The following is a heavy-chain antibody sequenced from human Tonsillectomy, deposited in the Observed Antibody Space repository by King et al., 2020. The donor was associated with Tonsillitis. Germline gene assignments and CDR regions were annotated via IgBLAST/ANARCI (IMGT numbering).Heavy chain of an antibody. V-gene: IGHV3-30-3*01. Sequence: QLVQSGGGVVQPGRSLRLSCAASRFTFSTYAMHWVRQAPGKGLEWVAVISDGGSNRYYADSVKGRFTISRDNSNNTVYLQMSSLRAEDTAVYFCARDTHKYSAAWSYAFHIWGQGTMVTVSS. D-gene: IGHD6-6*01. J-gene: IGHJ3*02. CDR2: ISDGGSNR. CDR3: ARDTHKYSAAWSYAFHI. CDR1: RFTFSTYA.